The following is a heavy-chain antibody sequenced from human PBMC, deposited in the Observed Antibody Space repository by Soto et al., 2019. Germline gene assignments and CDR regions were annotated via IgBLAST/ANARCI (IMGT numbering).Heavy chain of an antibody. V-gene: IGHV4-4*02. Sequence: QVQLQESGPGLVKPSGTLSLTCAVSGGSIRSNNWWSWVRQPPGKGLEWIGEIFHSGSTNYNPSLKTRVTISVDKSKNQFSLKMRSVTAADTAVYYCARVYSGSYSDSWGQGTLVTVSS. CDR1: GGSIRSNNW. J-gene: IGHJ4*02. CDR3: ARVYSGSYSDS. CDR2: IFHSGST. D-gene: IGHD1-26*01.